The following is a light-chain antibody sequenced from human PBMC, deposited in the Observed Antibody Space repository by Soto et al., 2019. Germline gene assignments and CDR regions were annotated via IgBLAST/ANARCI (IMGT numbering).Light chain of an antibody. CDR2: AAS. J-gene: IGKJ4*01. Sequence: DIQLTQSPSFLSASVGDRVTITCRTSQDISSYVAWYQQKPGKAHQLLISAASTLQSGVPSRFSGSGSGTEFSLTISSLQPEEFATYYCQQLKSYPLSFGGGTKVEI. CDR1: QDISSY. V-gene: IGKV1-9*01. CDR3: QQLKSYPLS.